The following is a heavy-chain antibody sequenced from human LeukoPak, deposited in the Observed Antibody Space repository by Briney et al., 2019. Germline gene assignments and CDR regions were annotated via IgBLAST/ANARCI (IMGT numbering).Heavy chain of an antibody. V-gene: IGHV3-30*02. CDR2: IRYDGSNK. CDR1: GFTFSSYG. Sequence: PGGSERLSRAASGFTFSSYGMHCVRQAPGKGLEWVAFIRYDGSNKYYADSVKGRFTISGDNSKNTLYLQMNSLRAEDTAVYYCARTLKQWLVRWGDYWAREPWSPSPQ. J-gene: IGHJ4*02. D-gene: IGHD6-19*01. CDR3: ARTLKQWLVRWGDY.